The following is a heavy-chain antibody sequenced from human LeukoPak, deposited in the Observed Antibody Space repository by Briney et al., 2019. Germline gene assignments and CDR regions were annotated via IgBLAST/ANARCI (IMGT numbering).Heavy chain of an antibody. CDR2: IKQDGSEN. V-gene: IGHV3-7*04. Sequence: GGSLRLSCAASGFTFSDYWMSWVRQAQGQVLEWVANIKQDGSENYYVDSVKGRFTISRDNAKNSLYLQMNSLRPEDTAVYYCARAASYYYGSGIRYYWFDPWGQGTLVTVSS. CDR1: GFTFSDYW. J-gene: IGHJ5*02. D-gene: IGHD3-10*01. CDR3: ARAASYYYGSGIRYYWFDP.